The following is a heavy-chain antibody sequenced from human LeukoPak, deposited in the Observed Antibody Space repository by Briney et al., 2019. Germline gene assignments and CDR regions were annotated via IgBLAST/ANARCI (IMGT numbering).Heavy chain of an antibody. CDR3: ARADIVVVVAATYAFDI. Sequence: ASVKVSCKASGYTFSDYYMHWVRQAPGQGLEWMGWINPNSGGTNYAQKFQGRVTMTRDTSISTAYMELSRLRSDDTAVYYCARADIVVVVAATYAFDIWGQGTMVTVSS. V-gene: IGHV1-2*02. J-gene: IGHJ3*02. CDR2: INPNSGGT. D-gene: IGHD2-15*01. CDR1: GYTFSDYY.